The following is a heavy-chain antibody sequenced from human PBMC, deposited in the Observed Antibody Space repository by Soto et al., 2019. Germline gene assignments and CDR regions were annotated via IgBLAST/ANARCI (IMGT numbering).Heavy chain of an antibody. J-gene: IGHJ4*02. CDR2: IISIIGVT. CDR3: VRDWESTTQTWGFGDS. Sequence: QVQVVQSGAEVKKPGSSVKVSCKASGGTYSSYSITWVRQAPGQGLEWLGRIISIIGVTNYAQRFQDRVTITADRPTTTAFMELRSLRSEDTAVYYCVRDWESTTQTWGFGDSWGQGTPVTVSS. D-gene: IGHD3-10*01. V-gene: IGHV1-69*04. CDR1: GGTYSSYS.